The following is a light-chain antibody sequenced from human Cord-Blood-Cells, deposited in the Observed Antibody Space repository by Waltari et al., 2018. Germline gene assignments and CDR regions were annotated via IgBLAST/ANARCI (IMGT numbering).Light chain of an antibody. Sequence: DIQITESPSSLSATIGDRVTITCQAIQGISNSLTWFQQKPGKAPKSLIYAASSSQSGVPSKFSGSGSGTDFTLTISRLQPEDFATSYCQQYNSYPMYTFGQGTKLAIK. CDR3: QQYNSYPMYT. CDR1: QGISNS. V-gene: IGKV1-16*02. CDR2: AAS. J-gene: IGKJ2*01.